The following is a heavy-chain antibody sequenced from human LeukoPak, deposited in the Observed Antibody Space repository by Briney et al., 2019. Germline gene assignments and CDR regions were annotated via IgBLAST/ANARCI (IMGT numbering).Heavy chain of an antibody. J-gene: IGHJ4*02. CDR1: GFTVSSNY. D-gene: IGHD3-16*01. V-gene: IGHV3-53*01. CDR3: AREGGSYYFDY. CDR2: IYTGGST. Sequence: GGSLRLSCAASGFTVSSNYMSWVRQAPGKGLEWVSVIYTGGSTYYADSVKGRFTISRDNSKNTLYLQMNSLRAEDTAVYYCAREGGSYYFDYWGQGTLVTVSS.